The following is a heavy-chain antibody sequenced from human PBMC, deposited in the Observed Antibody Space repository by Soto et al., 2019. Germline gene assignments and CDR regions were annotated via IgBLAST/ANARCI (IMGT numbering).Heavy chain of an antibody. CDR3: ARVGYDFWSGPRTTEHV. Sequence: SETLSLTCAVCCCSISSSNWWIWVLQPPGKGLEWIGEIYHSGSTNYNPSLKSRVTISVDKSKNQFSLKLSSVTAADTAVYYCARVGYDFWSGPRTTEHVWGQGTTVTLSS. D-gene: IGHD3-3*01. CDR2: IYHSGST. CDR1: CCSISSSNW. J-gene: IGHJ6*02. V-gene: IGHV4-4*02.